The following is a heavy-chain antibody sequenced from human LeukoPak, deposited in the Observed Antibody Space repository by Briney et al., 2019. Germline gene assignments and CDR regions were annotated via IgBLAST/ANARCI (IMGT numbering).Heavy chain of an antibody. J-gene: IGHJ4*02. Sequence: GGSLRLSCAASGFTFSSCAMNWVRQAPGKGLEWVSSISRGSDHIFYADSMKGRFTISRDSAKNSLYLQMNSLGAEDTAVYYCAKGSVVADIYFDSWGQGTLATVSS. CDR3: AKGSVVADIYFDS. V-gene: IGHV3-21*01. CDR1: GFTFSSCA. D-gene: IGHD2-15*01. CDR2: ISRGSDHI.